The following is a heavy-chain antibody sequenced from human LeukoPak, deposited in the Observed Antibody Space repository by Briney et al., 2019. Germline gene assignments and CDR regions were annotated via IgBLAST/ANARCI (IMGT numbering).Heavy chain of an antibody. CDR1: GYTFTSYG. J-gene: IGHJ4*02. V-gene: IGHV1-69*05. CDR3: ARGRHYYDSSGYYLDY. D-gene: IGHD3-22*01. Sequence: ASVKVSCKASGYTFTSYGISWVRQAPGQGLEWVGGIIPIFGTANYAQKFQGRVTITTDESTSTAYMELSSLRSEDTAVYYCARGRHYYDSSGYYLDYWGQGTLVTVSS. CDR2: IIPIFGTA.